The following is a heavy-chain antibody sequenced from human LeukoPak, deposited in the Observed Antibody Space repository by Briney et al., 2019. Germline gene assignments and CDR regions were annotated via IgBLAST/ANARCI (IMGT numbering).Heavy chain of an antibody. D-gene: IGHD5-12*01. Sequence: SEALSLTCTVSGGSISNYFWSWVRQPAGKGLEWIGRIYSTGRSDYNPSLKSRITMSVDTSKNQFSLKLSSVTAADTAVYYCARDGPRSGYDLGHFDNLGQGTLVTASS. CDR1: GGSISNYF. CDR3: ARDGPRSGYDLGHFDN. V-gene: IGHV4-4*07. CDR2: IYSTGRS. J-gene: IGHJ4*02.